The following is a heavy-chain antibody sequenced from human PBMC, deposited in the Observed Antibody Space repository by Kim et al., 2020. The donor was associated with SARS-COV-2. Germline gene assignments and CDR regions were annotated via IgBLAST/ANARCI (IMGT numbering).Heavy chain of an antibody. CDR1: GYSISSGYY. Sequence: SETLSLTCTVSGYSISSGYYWGWIRQPPGKGLEWIGSIYHSGSTYYNPSLKSRVTISVDTSKNQFSLKLSSVTAADTGVYYCARDSGEYSYGWDYFGYWG. D-gene: IGHD5-18*01. J-gene: IGHJ4*01. V-gene: IGHV4-38-2*02. CDR3: ARDSGEYSYGWDYFGY. CDR2: IYHSGST.